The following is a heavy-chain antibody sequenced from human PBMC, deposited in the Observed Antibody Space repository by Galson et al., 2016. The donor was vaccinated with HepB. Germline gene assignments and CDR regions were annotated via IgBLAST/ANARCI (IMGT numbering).Heavy chain of an antibody. J-gene: IGHJ4*02. CDR2: ISAYNGDT. D-gene: IGHD3-22*01. CDR1: GYTFTDYG. Sequence: SVKVSCKASGYTFTDYGFSWVRQAPGQGLEWMGWISAYNGDTNYAQKFKGRVTMTTDTSTTTAYMELGSLRSDDTAVYYCARDVPTITTGGPDYWGQGTLVTVSS. V-gene: IGHV1-18*01. CDR3: ARDVPTITTGGPDY.